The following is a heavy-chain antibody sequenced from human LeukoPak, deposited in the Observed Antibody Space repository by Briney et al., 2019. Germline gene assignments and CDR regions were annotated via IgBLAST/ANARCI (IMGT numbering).Heavy chain of an antibody. CDR3: ARDRAQYFYDSSGYSHFDY. Sequence: ASVKVSCKASGYTFTNYGISWLRQAPGQGLEWVRWISGYNANTNYAQKFQGRLTVTTDTSSSTAYMELRTLGSDDTAVYYCARDRAQYFYDSSGYSHFDYWGQGTLVTVSS. CDR2: ISGYNANT. J-gene: IGHJ4*02. V-gene: IGHV1-18*01. CDR1: GYTFTNYG. D-gene: IGHD3-22*01.